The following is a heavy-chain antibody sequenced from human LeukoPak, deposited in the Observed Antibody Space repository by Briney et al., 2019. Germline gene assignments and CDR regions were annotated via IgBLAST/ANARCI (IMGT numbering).Heavy chain of an antibody. CDR3: VTNFGRELLYVDC. CDR2: IKSKSNGATP. V-gene: IGHV3-15*01. J-gene: IGHJ4*02. Sequence: GGSLRLSCAASGFSFNNAWMTWVRQAPGKGLERVGRIKSKSNGATPDYAAPVKGRFTISRDDEKNTLYLQMNSLQTEDTAVYSCVTNFGRELLYVDCGGQGPRATVSS. D-gene: IGHD1-26*01. CDR1: GFSFNNAW.